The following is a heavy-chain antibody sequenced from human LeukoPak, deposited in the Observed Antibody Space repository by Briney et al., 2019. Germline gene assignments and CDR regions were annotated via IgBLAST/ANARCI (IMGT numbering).Heavy chain of an antibody. CDR1: GYTFTVYY. CDR3: ARDSSGWYVASFDY. Sequence: ASVKVSCKASGYTFTVYYMHWVRQAPGQGLEWMGWINPNSGGTNYAQKFQGRVTMTRDTSISTAYMELSRLRSDDTAVYYCARDSSGWYVASFDYWGQGTLVTVSS. CDR2: INPNSGGT. D-gene: IGHD6-19*01. J-gene: IGHJ4*02. V-gene: IGHV1-2*02.